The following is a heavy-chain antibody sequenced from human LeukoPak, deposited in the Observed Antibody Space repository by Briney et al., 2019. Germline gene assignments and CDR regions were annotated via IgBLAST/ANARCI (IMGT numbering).Heavy chain of an antibody. D-gene: IGHD3-22*01. J-gene: IGHJ4*02. CDR3: ARVRGYYDSSGYFYAVYYFDY. V-gene: IGHV4-38-2*02. CDR2: IYHSGST. CDR1: GYSISSGYY. Sequence: SETLSLTCTVSGYSISSGYYWGWIRQPPGKGLEWIGSIYHSGSTYYNPSLKSRVTISVDTSKNQFSLKLSSVTAADTAVYYCARVRGYYDSSGYFYAVYYFDYWGQGTLVTVSS.